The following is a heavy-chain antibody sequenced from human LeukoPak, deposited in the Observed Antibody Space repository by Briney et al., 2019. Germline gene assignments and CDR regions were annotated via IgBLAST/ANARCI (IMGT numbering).Heavy chain of an antibody. D-gene: IGHD7-27*01. V-gene: IGHV3-48*04. Sequence: GGSLRLSCEASGFTFSTYIMNWVRQAPGKGLEWVSYISNDDIFYADSVEGRFTISRDNAKSSVYLQMNSLRADDTAVYYCARDHNWGFDYWGRGTLVSVSS. J-gene: IGHJ4*02. CDR1: GFTFSTYI. CDR3: ARDHNWGFDY. CDR2: ISNDDI.